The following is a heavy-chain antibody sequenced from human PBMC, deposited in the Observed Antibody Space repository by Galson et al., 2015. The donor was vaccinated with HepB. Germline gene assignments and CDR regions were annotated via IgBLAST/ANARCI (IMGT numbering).Heavy chain of an antibody. CDR3: ARVGGSYYFDY. CDR2: ISSSSSTI. CDR1: GFTFSSYS. J-gene: IGHJ4*02. Sequence: SLRLSCAASGFTFSSYSMNWVRQAPGKGLEWVSYISSSSSTIYYADSVKGRFTISRDNAKNSLYLQMNSLRAEDTAVYYCARVGGSYYFDYWGQGTLVTVSS. V-gene: IGHV3-48*04. D-gene: IGHD1-26*01.